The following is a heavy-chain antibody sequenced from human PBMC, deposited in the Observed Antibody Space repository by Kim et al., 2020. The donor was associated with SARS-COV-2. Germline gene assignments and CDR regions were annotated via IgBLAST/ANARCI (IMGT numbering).Heavy chain of an antibody. Sequence: GGSTYYADSVKGRFTISRDNSKNTLYLQMNSLRAEDTAVYYCAIIGLRVYWGQGTLVTVSS. J-gene: IGHJ4*02. CDR2: GGST. D-gene: IGHD4-17*01. V-gene: IGHV3-23*01. CDR3: AIIGLRVY.